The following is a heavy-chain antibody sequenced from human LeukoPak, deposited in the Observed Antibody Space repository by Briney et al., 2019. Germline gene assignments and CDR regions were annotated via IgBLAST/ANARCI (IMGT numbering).Heavy chain of an antibody. CDR2: INHSGST. D-gene: IGHD3-16*01. CDR3: AAPGGYFDY. Sequence: SETLSLTCAVYGGSFSGYYWSWIRHPPGKGLEWIGEINHSGSTNYNPSLKSRVNISVDTSKNQFALKLSSVTAADTAVYYCAAPGGYFDYWGQGTLVTVSS. CDR1: GGSFSGYY. J-gene: IGHJ4*02. V-gene: IGHV4-34*01.